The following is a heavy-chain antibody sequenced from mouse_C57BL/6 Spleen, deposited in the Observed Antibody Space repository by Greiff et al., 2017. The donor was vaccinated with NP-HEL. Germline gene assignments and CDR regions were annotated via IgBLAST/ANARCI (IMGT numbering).Heavy chain of an antibody. V-gene: IGHV1-69*01. Sequence: QVQLQQPGAELVMPGASVKLSCKASGYTFTSYWMHWVKQRPGQGLEWIGEIDPSDSYTNYNQKFKGKSTLTVDKSSSTAYMQLSSLTSEDSAVYYWARGLGGGYYFDYWGQGTTLTVSS. CDR1: GYTFTSYW. CDR3: ARGLGGGYYFDY. D-gene: IGHD4-1*01. CDR2: IDPSDSYT. J-gene: IGHJ2*01.